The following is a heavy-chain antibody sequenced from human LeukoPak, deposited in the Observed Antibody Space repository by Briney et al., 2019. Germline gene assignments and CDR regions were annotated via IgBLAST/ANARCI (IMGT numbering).Heavy chain of an antibody. CDR2: IYYTGNN. CDR3: AREFYCSGGICYDY. CDR1: GGSISSYY. V-gene: IGHV4-59*12. J-gene: IGHJ4*02. D-gene: IGHD2-15*01. Sequence: SETLSLTCTVAGGSISSYYCSWIRQPPGKGLEWIGYIYYTGNNNYNPSLKSRVTMSVDTSKNQFSLNLSSVTAADTAVYYCAREFYCSGGICYDYWGQGTLVTVSS.